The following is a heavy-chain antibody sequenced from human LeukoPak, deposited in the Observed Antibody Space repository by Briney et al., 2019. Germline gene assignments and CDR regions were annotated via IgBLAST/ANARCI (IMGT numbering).Heavy chain of an antibody. V-gene: IGHV4-61*02. D-gene: IGHD6-13*01. J-gene: IGHJ6*03. CDR2: IYVSGST. CDR3: ARILAGMAAADTWGYYYYYMDV. Sequence: SQTLSLTCTVSGGSISSGSYYWSWIRQPAGKGLEWIGRIYVSGSTNYNPSLKSRVTISVDTSKNQFSLKLSSVTAADTAVYYCARILAGMAAADTWGYYYYYMDVWGEGTPVTVSS. CDR1: GGSISSGSYY.